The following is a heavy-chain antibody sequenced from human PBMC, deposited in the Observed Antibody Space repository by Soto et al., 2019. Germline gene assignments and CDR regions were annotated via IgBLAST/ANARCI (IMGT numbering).Heavy chain of an antibody. V-gene: IGHV1-18*01. Sequence: QVHLVQSGAEVKKPGASVKVSCKGSGYAFTTYGITWVRQAPGQGLEWMGWISAHNGNTNYSQKLQGRVTVTRDTSPSTAYMGLRSLASDDTAVYYCARGRYGDYWGQGALVTVSS. CDR2: ISAHNGNT. CDR3: ARGRYGDY. J-gene: IGHJ4*02. CDR1: GYAFTTYG. D-gene: IGHD1-1*01.